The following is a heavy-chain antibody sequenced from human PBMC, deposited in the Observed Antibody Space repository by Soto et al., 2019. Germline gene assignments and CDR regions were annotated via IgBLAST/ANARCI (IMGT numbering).Heavy chain of an antibody. CDR2: IGTAGDT. J-gene: IGHJ4*02. CDR3: ARGSPITMVRGVLGGFDY. V-gene: IGHV3-13*01. Sequence: GGSLRLSCAASGFTFSSYDMHWVRQATGKGLEWVSAIGTAGDTYYPGSVKGRFTISRESAKNSLYLQMNSLRAGDTAVYYCARGSPITMVRGVLGGFDYWGQGTLVTVSS. CDR1: GFTFSSYD. D-gene: IGHD3-10*01.